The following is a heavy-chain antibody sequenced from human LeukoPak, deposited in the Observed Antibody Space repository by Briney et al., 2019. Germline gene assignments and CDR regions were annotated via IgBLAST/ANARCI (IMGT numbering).Heavy chain of an antibody. Sequence: GGSLKVSCKGSGYSFTSYWIGWVRQMPGKGLEWMGIIYPGDSDTRYSPSFQGQVTISADKSISTAYLQWSSLKASDTAMYYCARSCRDGYRDFDYWGQGTLVTVSS. CDR1: GYSFTSYW. CDR2: IYPGDSDT. D-gene: IGHD5-24*01. CDR3: ARSCRDGYRDFDY. J-gene: IGHJ4*02. V-gene: IGHV5-51*01.